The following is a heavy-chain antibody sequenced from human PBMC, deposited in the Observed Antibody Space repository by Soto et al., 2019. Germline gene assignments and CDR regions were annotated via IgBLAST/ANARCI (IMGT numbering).Heavy chain of an antibody. CDR1: GYTFTGYG. CDR2: ISAYNGNT. V-gene: IGHV1-18*01. Sequence: ASVKGSCKASGYTFTGYGISWVRQAPGQGLEWMGWISAYNGNTNYAQKLQGRVTMTTDTSTSTAYMELRSLRSDDTAVYYCARAPKTIYYYGSGSSSSDYWGQGTLVTVSS. J-gene: IGHJ4*02. CDR3: ARAPKTIYYYGSGSSSSDY. D-gene: IGHD3-10*01.